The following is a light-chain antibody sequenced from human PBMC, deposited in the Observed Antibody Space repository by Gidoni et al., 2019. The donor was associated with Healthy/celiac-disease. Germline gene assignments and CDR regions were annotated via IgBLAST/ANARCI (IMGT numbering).Light chain of an antibody. CDR3: QQYYSTPGLT. Sequence: DIVMTQSPDSLAVSLGERATINCKSSQSVLYSSNNKNYLAWYQQKPGQPPKLLIYWASTRESGVPDRFGGSGSGTDFTLTISSLQAEDVAVYYCQQYYSTPGLTFGGGTKVEIK. V-gene: IGKV4-1*01. CDR1: QSVLYSSNNKNY. CDR2: WAS. J-gene: IGKJ4*01.